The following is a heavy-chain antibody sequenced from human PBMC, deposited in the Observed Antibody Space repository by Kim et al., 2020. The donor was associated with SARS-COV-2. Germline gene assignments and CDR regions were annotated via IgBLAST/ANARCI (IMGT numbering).Heavy chain of an antibody. CDR3: ASGKGTTAGTLYPRIAVAARQRNFYDYYGMDV. J-gene: IGHJ6*02. CDR1: GGSISSSSYY. V-gene: IGHV4-39*01. D-gene: IGHD6-19*01. Sequence: SETLSLTCTVSGGSISSSSYYWGWIRQPPGKGLEWIGSIYYSGSTYYNPSLKSRVTISVDTSKNQFSLKLSSVTAADTAVYYCASGKGTTAGTLYPRIAVAARQRNFYDYYGMDVWGQGTTVTVSS. CDR2: IYYSGST.